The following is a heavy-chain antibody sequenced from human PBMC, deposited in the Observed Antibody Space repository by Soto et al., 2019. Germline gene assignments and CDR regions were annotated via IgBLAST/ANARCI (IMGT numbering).Heavy chain of an antibody. D-gene: IGHD1-1*01. Sequence: GGSLRLSCAASGFTFDIYWMSWVRQAPGKGLEWVANMNQHGDEKNYVDSVKGRFTISRDNAKNSLHLQMNNLRADDTAIYYCARDYWNYFDYWGQGTLVTVSS. CDR2: MNQHGDEK. V-gene: IGHV3-7*01. CDR3: ARDYWNYFDY. CDR1: GFTFDIYW. J-gene: IGHJ4*02.